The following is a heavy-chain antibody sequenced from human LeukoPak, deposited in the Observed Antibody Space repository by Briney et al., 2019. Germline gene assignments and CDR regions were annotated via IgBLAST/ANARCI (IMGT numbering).Heavy chain of an antibody. J-gene: IGHJ4*02. V-gene: IGHV1-18*01. Sequence: ASVKVSCKASGGTLRNYGFNWVRQAPGQGLEWMGWISAYNGNTKYAQKVQGRVTMTTDTSTSTAYMELRSLRSDDTAVYYCARGLGGSGSYFLTFDYWGQGTLVTVSS. CDR2: ISAYNGNT. D-gene: IGHD1-26*01. CDR3: ARGLGGSGSYFLTFDY. CDR1: GGTLRNYG.